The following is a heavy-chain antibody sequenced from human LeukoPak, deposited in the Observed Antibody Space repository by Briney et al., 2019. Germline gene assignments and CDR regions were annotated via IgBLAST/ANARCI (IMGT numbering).Heavy chain of an antibody. V-gene: IGHV4-38-2*02. D-gene: IGHD3-22*01. CDR3: ARVTYYYDSSGYYGWFDP. J-gene: IGHJ5*02. CDR2: IYHSGST. CDR1: GYSLSSGYY. Sequence: SETLSLTCTVSGYSLSSGYYWGWIRQPPGKGLEWIGSIYHSGSTYYNPSLKSRVTISGDTSKNQFSLKLSSVTAADTAVYYCARVTYYYDSSGYYGWFDPWGQGTLVTVSS.